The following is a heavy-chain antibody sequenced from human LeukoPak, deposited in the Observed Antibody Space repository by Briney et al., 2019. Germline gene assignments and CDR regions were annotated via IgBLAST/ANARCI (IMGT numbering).Heavy chain of an antibody. CDR2: IYTSGST. Sequence: SETLSLTCTVSGGSLSSYYWSWIGQPAGKGLEWIGRIYTSGSTNYNPSLKSRVTMSVDTSKNQSSLKLSSVTAADTAVYYCARVGGGCDCSSTSCCYYYGMDVWGQGTTVTVSS. CDR1: GGSLSSYY. CDR3: ARVGGGCDCSSTSCCYYYGMDV. D-gene: IGHD2-2*01. J-gene: IGHJ6*02. V-gene: IGHV4-4*07.